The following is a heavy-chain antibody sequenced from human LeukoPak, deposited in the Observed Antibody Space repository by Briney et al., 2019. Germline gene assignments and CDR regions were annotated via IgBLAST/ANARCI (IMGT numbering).Heavy chain of an antibody. J-gene: IGHJ4*02. CDR2: IIPIFGTA. Sequence: SVKVSCKASGGTFSSYAISWVRQAPGQGLEWMGGIIPIFGTANYAQKFQGRVTITADESTSTPYMELSSLRSEDTAVYYCARLSLYSGYDEDYWGQGTLVTVSS. V-gene: IGHV1-69*13. CDR3: ARLSLYSGYDEDY. CDR1: GGTFSSYA. D-gene: IGHD5-12*01.